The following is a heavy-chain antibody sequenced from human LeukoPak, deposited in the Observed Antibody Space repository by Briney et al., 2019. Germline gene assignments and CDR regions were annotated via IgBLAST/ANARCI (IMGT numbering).Heavy chain of an antibody. CDR3: ARGRRNWFDP. V-gene: IGHV4-34*01. CDR1: GGSFSGYY. Sequence: SETLSLTCAVYGGSFSGYYWSWIRQPPGKGLEWIGEINHSGSTNYNPSLKSRVTISVDTSKNQFSLKLSSVTAADTAVYYWARGRRNWFDPWGQGTLVTVSS. CDR2: INHSGST. J-gene: IGHJ5*02.